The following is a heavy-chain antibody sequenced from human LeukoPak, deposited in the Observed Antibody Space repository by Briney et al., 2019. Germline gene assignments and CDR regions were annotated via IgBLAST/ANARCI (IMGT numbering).Heavy chain of an antibody. CDR2: IFHTGST. Sequence: PSETLSLTCSVSEYSISSGYYWGWIRQSPGTGLEWIGMIFHTGSTYYTSSLKSRVTISVDTSKNHFSLRLSSMTAADTAIYYCARLSLVYDPYYFDYWGQGTLVTVSS. CDR3: ARLSLVYDPYYFDY. CDR1: EYSISSGYY. V-gene: IGHV4-38-2*02. D-gene: IGHD5/OR15-5a*01. J-gene: IGHJ4*02.